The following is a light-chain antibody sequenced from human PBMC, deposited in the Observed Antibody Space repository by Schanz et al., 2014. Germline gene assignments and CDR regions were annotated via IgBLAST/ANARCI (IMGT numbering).Light chain of an antibody. CDR3: QSYDRSLSAWV. CDR2: EVT. Sequence: QSALTQPPSASGSPGQSVTISCTGTSSDVGGYNFVSWYQQHPGKAPKLMIYEVTKRPSGVPDRFSGSKSGNTASLAITGLQAEDEADYYCQSYDRSLSAWVFGGGTKVTVL. J-gene: IGLJ3*02. V-gene: IGLV2-8*01. CDR1: SSDVGGYNF.